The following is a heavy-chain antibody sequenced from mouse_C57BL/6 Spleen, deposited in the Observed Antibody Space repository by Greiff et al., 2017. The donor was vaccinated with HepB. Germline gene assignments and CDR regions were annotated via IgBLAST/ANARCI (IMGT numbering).Heavy chain of an antibody. CDR3: ARGDHYAMDY. V-gene: IGHV1-50*01. Sequence: QVQLQQPGAELVKPGASVKLSCKASGYTFTSYWMQWVKQRPGQGLEWIGEIDPSDSYTNYNQKFKGKATLTVDTSSSTAYMQLCSLTSEDSAVYYCARGDHYAMDYWGQGTSFTVSS. CDR2: IDPSDSYT. CDR1: GYTFTSYW. J-gene: IGHJ4*01. D-gene: IGHD3-3*01.